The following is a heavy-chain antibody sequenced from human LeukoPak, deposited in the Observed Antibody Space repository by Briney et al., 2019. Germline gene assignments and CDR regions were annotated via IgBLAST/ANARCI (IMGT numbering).Heavy chain of an antibody. V-gene: IGHV1-24*01. CDR1: GYTLTELS. J-gene: IGHJ4*02. D-gene: IGHD3-22*01. CDR3: AYYDSSGYYSDY. CDR2: FDPEDGET. Sequence: ASVKVSCKVSGYTLTELSMHWVRQAPGKGLEWMGGFDPEDGETIYAQKFQGRVTMTEDTSTDTAYMELSSLRSEDTAVYYCAYYDSSGYYSDYWGQGTLVTVSS.